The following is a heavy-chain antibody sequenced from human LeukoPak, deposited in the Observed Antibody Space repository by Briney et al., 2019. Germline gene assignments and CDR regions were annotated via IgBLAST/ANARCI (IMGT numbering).Heavy chain of an antibody. D-gene: IGHD1/OR15-1a*01. Sequence: PGGSLRLSCAASGLTFSSYWMNWVRQAPGKGLEWLANIKQDGSEKYYVDSVKGRFRISRDNAKNSLYLQMNSLRAEDTAVYYCATAGTFYYFGMDVCGQGTTVTVSS. V-gene: IGHV3-7*01. CDR3: ATAGTFYYFGMDV. CDR2: IKQDGSEK. CDR1: GLTFSSYW. J-gene: IGHJ6*02.